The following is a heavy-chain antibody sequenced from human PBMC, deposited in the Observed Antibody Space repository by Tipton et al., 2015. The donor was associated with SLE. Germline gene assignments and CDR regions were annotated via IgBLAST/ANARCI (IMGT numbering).Heavy chain of an antibody. CDR3: ARVCRINAMDV. CDR1: GGSISSHY. J-gene: IGHJ6*02. Sequence: LRLSCTVSGGSISSHYWSWIRQPPGKGLEWIAYIYYSGSTNYNPSLESRVTISVDTSKNQFSLKLSSVTAADTAVYYCARVCRINAMDVWGQGTTVTVSS. V-gene: IGHV4-59*11. CDR2: IYYSGST.